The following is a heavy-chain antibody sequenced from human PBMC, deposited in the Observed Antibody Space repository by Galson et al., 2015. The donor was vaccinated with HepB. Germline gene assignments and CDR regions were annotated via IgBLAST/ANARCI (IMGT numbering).Heavy chain of an antibody. CDR2: TYSRSKWYS. Sequence: CAISGDSVSSNSAAWNWIRQSPSRGLEWLGRTYSRSKWYSEYAVSVKSRITINPDTSKNRFSLQLNSVTPEDTAVYYCARGLGALGAFDIWGLGTVVTVSS. V-gene: IGHV6-1*01. J-gene: IGHJ3*02. D-gene: IGHD1-26*01. CDR1: GDSVSSNSAA. CDR3: ARGLGALGAFDI.